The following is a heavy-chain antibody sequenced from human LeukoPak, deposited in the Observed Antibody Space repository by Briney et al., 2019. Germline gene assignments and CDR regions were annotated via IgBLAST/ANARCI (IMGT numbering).Heavy chain of an antibody. CDR1: GGSFSGYY. V-gene: IGHV4-34*01. J-gene: IGHJ3*02. D-gene: IGHD2-15*01. Sequence: SETLSLTCAVYGGSFSGYYWSWIRQPPGKGLEWIGEINHSGSTNYNPSLKSRVTISVDTSKDQFSLKLSSVTAADTAVYYCARLPGRTIVVVVAATPDAFDIWGQGTMVTVSS. CDR2: INHSGST. CDR3: ARLPGRTIVVVVAATPDAFDI.